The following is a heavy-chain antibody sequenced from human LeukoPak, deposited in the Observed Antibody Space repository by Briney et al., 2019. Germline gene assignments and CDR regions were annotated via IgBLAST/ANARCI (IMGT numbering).Heavy chain of an antibody. CDR1: GFTFSRYA. J-gene: IGHJ6*03. D-gene: IGHD3-10*01. V-gene: IGHV3-30-3*01. Sequence: GGSLRLSCAASGFTFSRYAMHWVRQAPGKGLEWVAVISYDGTAKFYADSVKGRFTISRDSSKNTLYLQLNGLRTEDTAVYYCARDRGDYMDVWGKGTTVTVSS. CDR3: ARDRGDYMDV. CDR2: ISYDGTAK.